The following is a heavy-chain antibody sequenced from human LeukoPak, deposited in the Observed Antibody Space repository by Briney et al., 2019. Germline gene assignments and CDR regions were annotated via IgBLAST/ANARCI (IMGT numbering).Heavy chain of an antibody. CDR2: IIPIFGTA. V-gene: IGHV1-69*05. D-gene: IGHD2-15*01. CDR1: GGTFSSYA. Sequence: SVKVSCKASGGTFSSYAISWVRQAPGQGLEWMGGIIPIFGTANYAQKFQGRVTITTDESTSTAYMELSSLRSKDTAVYYCARGSPQWSIRTTFDYWGQGTLVTVSS. CDR3: ARGSPQWSIRTTFDY. J-gene: IGHJ4*02.